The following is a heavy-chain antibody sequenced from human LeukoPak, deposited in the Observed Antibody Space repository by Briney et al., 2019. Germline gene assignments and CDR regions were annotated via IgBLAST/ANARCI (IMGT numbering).Heavy chain of an antibody. CDR2: IKQDGSEK. V-gene: IGHV3-7*01. J-gene: IGHJ4*02. Sequence: GGSLRLSCAASGFTFTSFWMCWVRRAPGKGLEWVANIKQDGSEKNYVDSVKGRFTISRDNAKNSLYLQMNSLRAEDTAVYYCAGGSGWIFDSWGQRTLVAVSS. CDR3: AGGSGWIFDS. D-gene: IGHD6-19*01. CDR1: GFTFTSFW.